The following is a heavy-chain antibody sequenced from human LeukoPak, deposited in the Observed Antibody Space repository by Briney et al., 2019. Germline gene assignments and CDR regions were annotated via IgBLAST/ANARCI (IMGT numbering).Heavy chain of an antibody. V-gene: IGHV3-30*02. CDR3: AKIPYGDYVLDYYYYMDV. D-gene: IGHD4-17*01. CDR1: GFTFNNYG. Sequence: GGSLRLSCAASGFTFNNYGMHWVRQAPGKGLEWVAFIRYDGSNKYYADSVKGRFTISRDNSKNTLYLQMNSLRAEDTAVYYCAKIPYGDYVLDYYYYMDVWGKGTTVTISS. J-gene: IGHJ6*03. CDR2: IRYDGSNK.